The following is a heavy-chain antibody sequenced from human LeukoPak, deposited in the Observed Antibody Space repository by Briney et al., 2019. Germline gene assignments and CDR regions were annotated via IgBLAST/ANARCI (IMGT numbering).Heavy chain of an antibody. CDR1: GGTFSSYA. CDR2: IIPIFGAA. D-gene: IGHD3-10*01. V-gene: IGHV1-69*05. CDR3: ALTPASLWFGELSFDY. Sequence: SVKVSXKASGGTFSSYAISWVRQAPGQGLEWMGGIIPIFGAANYAQKFQGRVTITTDESTSTAYMELSSLRSEDTAVYYCALTPASLWFGELSFDYWGQGTLVTVSS. J-gene: IGHJ4*02.